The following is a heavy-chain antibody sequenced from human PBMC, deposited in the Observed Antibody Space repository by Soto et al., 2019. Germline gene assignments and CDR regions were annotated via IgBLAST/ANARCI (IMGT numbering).Heavy chain of an antibody. CDR2: ISSSGSTI. J-gene: IGHJ6*02. D-gene: IGHD3-10*01. CDR1: GFTFSSYE. Sequence: GGSLRLSCAASGFTFSSYEMNWVRQAPGKGLEWVSYISSSGSTIYYADSVKGRFTISRDNAKNSLYLQMNSLRAEDTAVYYCARDRYYYGSGSRRTSYYYYYGMDVWGQGTTVTVSS. CDR3: ARDRYYYGSGSRRTSYYYYYGMDV. V-gene: IGHV3-48*03.